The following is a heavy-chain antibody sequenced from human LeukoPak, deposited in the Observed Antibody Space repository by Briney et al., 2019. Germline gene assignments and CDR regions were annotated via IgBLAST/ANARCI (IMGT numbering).Heavy chain of an antibody. CDR2: ISAYNGNT. Sequence: ASVKVSCKASGYTFTSYGISWVRQAPGQGLEWMGWISAYNGNTNYAQKLQGRVTMTTDTSTSTAYMELRSLRSDNTAVYYCARDLGSGSYHAFGIWGQRTMVTVSS. D-gene: IGHD1-26*01. CDR1: GYTFTSYG. V-gene: IGHV1-18*01. J-gene: IGHJ3*02. CDR3: ARDLGSGSYHAFGI.